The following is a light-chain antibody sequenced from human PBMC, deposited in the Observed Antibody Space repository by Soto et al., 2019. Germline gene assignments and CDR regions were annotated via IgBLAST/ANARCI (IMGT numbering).Light chain of an antibody. CDR1: SSDIGGYKY. V-gene: IGLV2-14*01. J-gene: IGLJ1*01. CDR3: SSYTSTGV. CDR2: DVN. Sequence: QSALTQPASVSGSPGQSITISCTGASSDIGGYKYVSWYQQYPGEAPKLILYDVNSRPSGVSNRFSGSKSGNTASLTISGLQAVDEADYYCSSYTSTGVFGTGTQVTVL.